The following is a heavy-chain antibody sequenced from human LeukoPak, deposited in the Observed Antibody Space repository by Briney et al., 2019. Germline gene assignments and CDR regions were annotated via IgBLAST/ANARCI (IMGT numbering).Heavy chain of an antibody. CDR3: ARRDGSYYGGKVFDY. J-gene: IGHJ4*02. D-gene: IGHD1-26*01. CDR2: IYYSGST. V-gene: IGHV4-39*01. Sequence: SETLSLTCTVSGGSISSSSYYWGWIRQPPGKGLEWIGSIYYSGSTYYNPSLESRVTISVDTSKNQFSLKLSSVTAADTAVYYCARRDGSYYGGKVFDYWGQGTLVTVSS. CDR1: GGSISSSSYY.